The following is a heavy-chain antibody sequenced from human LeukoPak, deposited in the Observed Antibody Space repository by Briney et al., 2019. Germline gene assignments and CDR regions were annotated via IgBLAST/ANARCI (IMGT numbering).Heavy chain of an antibody. CDR2: ISAYNGNT. CDR1: GYTFTSCG. Sequence: GASVKVSCKASGYTFTSCGISWVRQAPGQGLEWMGWISAYNGNTNYAQKLQGRVTMTTDTSTSTAYMELRSLRSDDTAVYYCARDCYSMELRYFDWLLSYYYGMDVWGQGTTVTVSS. D-gene: IGHD3-9*01. V-gene: IGHV1-18*01. J-gene: IGHJ6*02. CDR3: ARDCYSMELRYFDWLLSYYYGMDV.